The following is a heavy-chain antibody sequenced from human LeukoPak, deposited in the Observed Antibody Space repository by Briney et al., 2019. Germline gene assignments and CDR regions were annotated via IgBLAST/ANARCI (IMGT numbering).Heavy chain of an antibody. V-gene: IGHV4-59*01. J-gene: IGHJ6*02. D-gene: IGHD1-7*01. CDR1: GGSISSYY. CDR2: IYYSGST. CDR3: ARVELRDYYYGMDA. Sequence: SETLSLTCTVSGGSISSYYWSWIRQPPGKGLEWIGYIYYSGSTNYNPSLKSRVTISVDTSKNQFSLKLSSVTAADTAVYYCARVELRDYYYGMDAWGQGTTVTVSS.